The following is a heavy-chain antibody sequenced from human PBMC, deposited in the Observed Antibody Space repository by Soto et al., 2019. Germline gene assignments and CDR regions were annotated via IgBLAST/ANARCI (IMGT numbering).Heavy chain of an antibody. CDR3: ARNEAGWYFDS. CDR2: IYYSGST. D-gene: IGHD6-25*01. CDR1: RGSISSGTNY. V-gene: IGHV4-39*01. J-gene: IGHJ4*02. Sequence: SETLSLTCTVSRGSISSGTNYWAWIRQPPGKGLEWIANIYYSGSTFYNPSLKSRVTISLDTYKNQFSLKLRSATAADTAVYYCARNEAGWYFDSWGQGTPVTVSS.